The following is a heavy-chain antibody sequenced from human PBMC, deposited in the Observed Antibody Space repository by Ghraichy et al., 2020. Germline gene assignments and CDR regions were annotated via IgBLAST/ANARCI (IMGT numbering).Heavy chain of an antibody. CDR3: ARRLATFDP. V-gene: IGHV3-23*01. J-gene: IGHJ5*02. CDR2: ISGSGDST. Sequence: ETLSLTCAASGFTFSSLPMSWVRQAPGKGLEWVSGISGSGDSTYYADSVKGRFTISRDNSKNTLYLEMNSLRAVDTAVYYCARRLATFDPWGQGTLVTVSS. CDR1: GFTFSSLP. D-gene: IGHD3-3*02.